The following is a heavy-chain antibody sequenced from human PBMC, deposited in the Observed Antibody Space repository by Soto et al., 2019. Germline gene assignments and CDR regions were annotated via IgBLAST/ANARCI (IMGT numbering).Heavy chain of an antibody. V-gene: IGHV3-33*01. CDR2: IWYDGSNK. CDR3: ARDIGTTVTTYYYYYGMDV. Sequence: GGSLRLSCAASGFTFSSYGMHWVRQAPGKGLEWVAVIWYDGSNKYYADSVKGRFTISRDNSKNTLYLQMNSLRAEDTAVYYSARDIGTTVTTYYYYYGMDVWGQGTTVTVSS. J-gene: IGHJ6*02. CDR1: GFTFSSYG. D-gene: IGHD4-17*01.